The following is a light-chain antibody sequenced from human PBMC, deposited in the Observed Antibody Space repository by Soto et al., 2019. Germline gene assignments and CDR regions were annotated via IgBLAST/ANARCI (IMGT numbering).Light chain of an antibody. Sequence: DILLSQFPTTRSWSQGDRAPISCRASPTISSWLAWYQQKPGNAPKLLIFAASSLQSGVPSRFSGSRSGPDFTLTISSLQPEDFATYYCQQSYSTPPTFGQGTKVDIK. CDR2: AAS. CDR1: PTISSW. V-gene: IGKV1-39*01. CDR3: QQSYSTPPT. J-gene: IGKJ1*01.